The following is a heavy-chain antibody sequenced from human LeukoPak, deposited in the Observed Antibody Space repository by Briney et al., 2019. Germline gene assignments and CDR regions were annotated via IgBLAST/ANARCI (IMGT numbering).Heavy chain of an antibody. Sequence: SETLSLTCAVYGGSFSRFYWSWIRQSPGKGLEWIAEIDHRGDTNYNPSVKSRVTVSVDTSKNQFSPKVRSLSAADTAVYYCARGATISETGYFDFWGQGTLVTVSS. J-gene: IGHJ4*03. V-gene: IGHV4-34*01. CDR3: ARGATISETGYFDF. CDR1: GGSFSRFY. D-gene: IGHD5-24*01. CDR2: IDHRGDT.